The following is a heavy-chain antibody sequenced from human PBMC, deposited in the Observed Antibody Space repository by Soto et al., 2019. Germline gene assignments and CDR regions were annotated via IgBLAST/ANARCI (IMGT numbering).Heavy chain of an antibody. CDR2: IYYSGST. Sequence: QLQLQESGPGLVKPSETLSLTCTVSGGSISSSSYYWGWIRQPPGKGLEWIGSIYYSGSTYYNPSHKGRLTISVDTSKNPLSQKLSSVTAADTAVYYCAGHPIRYCDRLPSSTYNWFDPGGQGTLVTVSS. CDR3: AGHPIRYCDRLPSSTYNWFDP. V-gene: IGHV4-39*01. J-gene: IGHJ5*02. CDR1: GGSISSSSYY. D-gene: IGHD3-9*01.